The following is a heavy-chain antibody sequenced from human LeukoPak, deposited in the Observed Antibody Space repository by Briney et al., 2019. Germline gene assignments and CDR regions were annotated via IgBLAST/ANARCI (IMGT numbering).Heavy chain of an antibody. J-gene: IGHJ4*02. V-gene: IGHV4-59*12. CDR1: GGSISSYY. D-gene: IGHD3-22*01. Sequence: PSETLSLTYTVSGGSISSYYWSWIRQPPGKGLEWIGYIYYSGSTNYNPSLKSRVTISVDTSKNQFSLKLTSVTATDTAVYYCARAYYYGGSCFYFDYWGQGALVTVSS. CDR2: IYYSGST. CDR3: ARAYYYGGSCFYFDY.